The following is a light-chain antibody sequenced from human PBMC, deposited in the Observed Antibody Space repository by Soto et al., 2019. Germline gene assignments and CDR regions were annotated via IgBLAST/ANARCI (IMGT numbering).Light chain of an antibody. J-gene: IGKJ4*01. CDR3: QQLNSYPPVT. V-gene: IGKV1-39*01. Sequence: DIQMTQSPSSVSASVGDRVPITCRASQSISSYLNWYQQKPGKAPKLLIYAASTLQSGVPSRFSGSGSGTDFTLTISSLQPEDFATYYCQQLNSYPPVTFGGGTKVDIK. CDR2: AAS. CDR1: QSISSY.